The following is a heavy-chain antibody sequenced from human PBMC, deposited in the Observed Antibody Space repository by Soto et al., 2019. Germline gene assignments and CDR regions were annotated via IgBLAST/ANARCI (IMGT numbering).Heavy chain of an antibody. D-gene: IGHD6-19*01. CDR2: TSTGGSRI. CDR3: GARVRSSAWYADFDS. Sequence: GGSLRLSCAASGFTVSGVYMSWVRQAPGKGLEWVSVTSTGGSRIYYADSVKGRFTISSDNSKNTLYLHMDSLRAEDTAVYYCGARVRSSAWYADFDSWGQGALVTVSS. V-gene: IGHV3-53*01. J-gene: IGHJ4*02. CDR1: GFTVSGVY.